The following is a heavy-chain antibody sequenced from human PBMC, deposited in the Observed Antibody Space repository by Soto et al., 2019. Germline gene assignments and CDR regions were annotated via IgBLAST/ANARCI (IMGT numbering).Heavy chain of an antibody. V-gene: IGHV1-18*01. D-gene: IGHD2-15*01. CDR1: GYTFTSYG. CDR3: ARFSGGSYNTYYFYYGMDV. J-gene: IGHJ6*02. Sequence: ASVKVSCKASGYTFTSYGISWVRQAPGQGLDWMGWISAYNGNTKYAQDLQGRVTMTTDTSTSTAYMELRSLRSDDTAVYYCARFSGGSYNTYYFYYGMDVWGQGTAVTVSS. CDR2: ISAYNGNT.